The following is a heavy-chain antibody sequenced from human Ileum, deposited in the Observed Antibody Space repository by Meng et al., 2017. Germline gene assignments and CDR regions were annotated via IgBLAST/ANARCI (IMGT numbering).Heavy chain of an antibody. D-gene: IGHD4-17*01. J-gene: IGHJ1*01. V-gene: IGHV4-34*01. CDR2: INHSGST. Sequence: VQIQQGGAGLLKPSETLAPTCAVDGGSFSGYYWSWIRQPPGKGLEWIGEINHSGSTNYNPSLKSRVTISVDTSKNQFSLKLSSVTAADTAVYYCARGRYGDSRRGGYFQHWGQGTLVTVSS. CDR1: GGSFSGYY. CDR3: ARGRYGDSRRGGYFQH.